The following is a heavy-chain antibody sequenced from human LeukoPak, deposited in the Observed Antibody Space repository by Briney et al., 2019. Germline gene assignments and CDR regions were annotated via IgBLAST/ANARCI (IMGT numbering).Heavy chain of an antibody. D-gene: IGHD2-2*01. CDR1: GYTFTGYY. Sequence: ASVKVSCKASGYTFTGYYMHWVRQAPGQGLEWMGWINPNSGGTNYAQKFQGRVTMTRDTSISTAYMELSRLRSYDTAVYYCARTGGPNIVVVPAAMPGYWGQGTLVTVSS. CDR3: ARTGGPNIVVVPAAMPGY. CDR2: INPNSGGT. J-gene: IGHJ4*02. V-gene: IGHV1-2*02.